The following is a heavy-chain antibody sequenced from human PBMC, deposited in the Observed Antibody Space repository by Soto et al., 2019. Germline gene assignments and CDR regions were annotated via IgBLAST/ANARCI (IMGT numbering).Heavy chain of an antibody. CDR1: GFTFSSYS. CDR3: AREPTEQYNWNDFGYYYYMDV. CDR2: ISSSSSYI. J-gene: IGHJ6*03. D-gene: IGHD1-1*01. Sequence: GGSLRLSCAASGFTFSSYSMNWVRQAPGKGLEWVSSISSSSSYIYYADSVKGRFTISRDNAKNSLYLQMNSLRAEDTAVYYCAREPTEQYNWNDFGYYYYMDVWGKGTTVTVSS. V-gene: IGHV3-21*01.